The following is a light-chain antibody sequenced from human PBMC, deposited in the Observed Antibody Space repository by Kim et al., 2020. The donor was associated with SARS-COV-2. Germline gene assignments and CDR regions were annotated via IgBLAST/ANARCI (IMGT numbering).Light chain of an antibody. Sequence: PGQRVTLSCSGRSSNIGSNYVYWYQQLPGTAPKLLIYRNNQRPSGVPDRFSGSKSGTSASLAISGLRSEDEADYYCAAWDDSLLWVFGGGTQLTVL. CDR1: SSNIGSNY. CDR3: AAWDDSLLWV. V-gene: IGLV1-47*01. J-gene: IGLJ3*02. CDR2: RNN.